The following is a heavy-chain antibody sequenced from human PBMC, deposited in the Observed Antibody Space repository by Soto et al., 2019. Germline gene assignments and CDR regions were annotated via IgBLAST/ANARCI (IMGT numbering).Heavy chain of an antibody. CDR3: ARHRIEVVWRGFDF. D-gene: IGHD1-1*01. CDR2: SSYNGGT. V-gene: IGHV4-39*01. J-gene: IGHJ4*02. CDR1: ADSSTISNSY. Sequence: NPSETLSLTCTVSADSSTISNSYWGRLRQPPGKGLQWIGSSSYNGGTFYNPSLKGRVAISVDTSKKQSSLQVTSVTAADTAVYYCARHRIEVVWRGFDFWGQGSPVTVSS.